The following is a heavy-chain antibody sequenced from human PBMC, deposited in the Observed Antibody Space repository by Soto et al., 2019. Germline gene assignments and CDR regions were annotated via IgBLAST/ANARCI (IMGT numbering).Heavy chain of an antibody. J-gene: IGHJ6*03. D-gene: IGHD2-15*01. CDR3: TVVVVAATPRAYYYYYTDV. Sequence: EVQLVESGGGLVKPGGSLRLSCAASGFTFSNAWMSWGRQAPGKRLEWFGRINSKTDSGTADYAAPLKGRFTISRDDSKNTLYLQMNRLKTEDTAVYYCTVVVVAATPRAYYYYYTDVWGKGTTVTVSS. V-gene: IGHV3-15*01. CDR2: INSKTDSGTA. CDR1: GFTFSNAW.